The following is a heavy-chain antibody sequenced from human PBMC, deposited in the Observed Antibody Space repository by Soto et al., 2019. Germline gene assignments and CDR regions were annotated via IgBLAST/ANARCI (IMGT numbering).Heavy chain of an antibody. J-gene: IGHJ6*03. Sequence: SETLSLTCTVSGGSISSYYWSWIRQPPGKGLEWIGYIYYSGNTNYNPSLKSRVTISVDTSKNQFSLKLSSVAAADTAVYYCARESYSGDYYYMDVCGKGTTVTVSS. CDR2: IYYSGNT. D-gene: IGHD3-10*01. CDR1: GGSISSYY. CDR3: ARESYSGDYYYMDV. V-gene: IGHV4-59*01.